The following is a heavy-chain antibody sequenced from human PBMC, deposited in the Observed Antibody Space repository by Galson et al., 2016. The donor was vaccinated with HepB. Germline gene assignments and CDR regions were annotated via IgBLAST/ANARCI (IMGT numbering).Heavy chain of an antibody. J-gene: IGHJ4*02. CDR3: ARLRYLDWFFDY. V-gene: IGHV4-30-4*01. CDR1: GGSIRNGDFY. D-gene: IGHD3-9*01. CDR2: IYYSEDA. Sequence: TLFLTCSVSGGSIRNGDFYWSWIGQPPGKGLEWIGKIYYSEDAFFNESLKSRATISLDTSKSQFSLRLTSVTAADTAVYFCARLRYLDWFFDYWGPGTLVTVSS.